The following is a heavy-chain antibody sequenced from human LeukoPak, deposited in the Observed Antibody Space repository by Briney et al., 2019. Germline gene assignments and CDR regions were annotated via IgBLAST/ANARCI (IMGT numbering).Heavy chain of an antibody. V-gene: IGHV1-18*01. CDR3: ARDLGEIEMAAIFFDY. Sequence: ASVKVSCKASGYTFTSYGISWVRQAPGQGLEWMGWISAYNGKIKYAQNLQGRVTMTTDISTSTAYMELRSLRSDDTAVYYCARDLGEIEMAAIFFDYWGQGTLVTVSS. D-gene: IGHD5-24*01. J-gene: IGHJ4*02. CDR2: ISAYNGKI. CDR1: GYTFTSYG.